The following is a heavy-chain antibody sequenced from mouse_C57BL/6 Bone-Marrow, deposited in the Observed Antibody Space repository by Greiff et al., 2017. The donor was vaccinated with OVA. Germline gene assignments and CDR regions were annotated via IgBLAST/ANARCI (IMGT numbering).Heavy chain of an antibody. CDR2: ISSGGSST. CDR1: GFTFSSYG. CDR3: ARQRRLFAY. Sequence: EVKLMESGGDLVKPGGSLKLSCAASGFTFSSYGMSWVRQTPDKRLEWVATISSGGSSTYYPDSVQGRFTISRDNAKNTLYLQMSSLKSEDTAMYYCARQRRLFAYWGQGTLVTVSA. V-gene: IGHV5-6*01. J-gene: IGHJ3*01.